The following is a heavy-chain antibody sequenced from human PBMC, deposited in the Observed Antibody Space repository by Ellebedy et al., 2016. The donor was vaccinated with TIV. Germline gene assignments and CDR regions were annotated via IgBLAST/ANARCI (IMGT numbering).Heavy chain of an antibody. CDR1: GFSSSNFW. CDR3: ARDLYYDSSDARFDY. J-gene: IGHJ4*02. D-gene: IGHD3-22*01. Sequence: PGGSLRLSCAAWGFSSSNFWMSWVRQAPGKGLEWVSSISSSSSYIYYADSVKGRFTISRDNAKNSLYLQMNSLRAEDTAVYYCARDLYYDSSDARFDYWGQGTLVTVSS. V-gene: IGHV3-21*01. CDR2: ISSSSSYI.